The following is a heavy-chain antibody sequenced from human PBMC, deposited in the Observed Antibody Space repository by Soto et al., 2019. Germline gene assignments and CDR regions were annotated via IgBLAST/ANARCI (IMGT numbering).Heavy chain of an antibody. CDR1: GASMNNKY. D-gene: IGHD3-3*02. Sequence: SETLSLTCSVSGASMNNKYWSWLRQPPGKGLEWIGYIYYTGSTDYNPSLRSRVTILVDTPKNQFSLNLKSVTAADTAVYYCASHLMNAFDVWGQGALVT. CDR3: ASHLMNAFDV. V-gene: IGHV4-59*01. J-gene: IGHJ3*01. CDR2: IYYTGST.